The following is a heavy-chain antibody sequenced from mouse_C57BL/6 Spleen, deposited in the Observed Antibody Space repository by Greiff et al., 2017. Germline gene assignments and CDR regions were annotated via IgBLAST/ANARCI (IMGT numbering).Heavy chain of an antibody. CDR1: GYTFTSYW. Sequence: VQLQQPGAELVKPGASVKLSCKASGYTFTSYWMHWVKQRPGQGLEWIGMIHPNSGSTNYNEKFKSKATLTVDKSSSTAYMQLSSLTSEDSAVYYCAREGFTTGVWDYWGQGTTLTVSS. D-gene: IGHD1-1*01. V-gene: IGHV1-64*01. CDR3: AREGFTTGVWDY. CDR2: IHPNSGST. J-gene: IGHJ2*01.